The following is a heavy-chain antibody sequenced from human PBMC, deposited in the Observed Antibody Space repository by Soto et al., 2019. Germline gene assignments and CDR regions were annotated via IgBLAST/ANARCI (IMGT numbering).Heavy chain of an antibody. V-gene: IGHV3-23*01. J-gene: IGHJ4*02. Sequence: EGQLLQSGGGLVQPGGSLRLSCKGSGFIFSSYAMSWVRQAPGKGLEWISGLNGGGSNTLYADSVQGRFTISRDNSKNTRYLQMTSLRAEDTAVYYCAKDKDGVITRSHFDYWGQGNLVTVSS. D-gene: IGHD3-22*01. CDR2: LNGGGSNT. CDR1: GFIFSSYA. CDR3: AKDKDGVITRSHFDY.